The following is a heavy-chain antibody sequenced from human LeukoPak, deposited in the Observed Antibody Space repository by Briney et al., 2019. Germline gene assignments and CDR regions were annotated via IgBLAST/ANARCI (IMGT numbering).Heavy chain of an antibody. CDR3: ARGGYYPYYFDY. J-gene: IGHJ4*02. CDR1: GGTFSSYA. V-gene: IGHV1-69*05. Sequence: GASVKVSCTASGGTFSSYAISWVRQAPGQGLEWMGGIIPIFGTANYAQKFQGRVTITTDESTSTAYMELSSLRSEDTAVYYCARGGYYPYYFDYWGQGTLVTVSS. D-gene: IGHD3-22*01. CDR2: IIPIFGTA.